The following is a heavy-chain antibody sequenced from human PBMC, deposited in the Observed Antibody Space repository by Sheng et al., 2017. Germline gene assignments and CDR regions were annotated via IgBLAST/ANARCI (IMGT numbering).Heavy chain of an antibody. CDR1: DSPSVTML. J-gene: IGHJ4*02. D-gene: IGHD3-3*01. Sequence: EQLVESGGGLVKPGGSRRDSPVPPLDSPSVTMLCTGSARLQARGVEWVAVISYDGSDKYYPDSVKGRFTISRDNSENTLYLQMNSLRAEDTAVYYCARGGWDGVVIVGLDHWGQGTLVTVSS. CDR2: ISYDGSDK. V-gene: IGHV3-30*04. CDR3: ARGGWDGVVIVGLDH.